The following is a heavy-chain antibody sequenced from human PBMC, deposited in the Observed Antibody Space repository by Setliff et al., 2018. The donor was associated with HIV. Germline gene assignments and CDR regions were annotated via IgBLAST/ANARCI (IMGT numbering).Heavy chain of an antibody. CDR1: GGTISSSDYY. CDR2: IDYSGSA. Sequence: SETLSLTCTVSGGTISSSDYYWGWIRQPPGKGLEWIGYIDYSGSAFYNPSLKSRITISRDTSKNQFSLKMNSVTAADTAVYYCAREGKTALVTKYFDYWGHGKLVTVSS. D-gene: IGHD5-18*01. J-gene: IGHJ4*01. V-gene: IGHV4-31*03. CDR3: AREGKTALVTKYFDY.